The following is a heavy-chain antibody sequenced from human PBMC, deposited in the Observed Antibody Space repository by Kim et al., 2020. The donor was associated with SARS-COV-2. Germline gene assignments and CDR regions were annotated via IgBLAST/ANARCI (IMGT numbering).Heavy chain of an antibody. V-gene: IGHV1-69*04. CDR3: AIRRPSPGIAVAGHY. D-gene: IGHD6-19*01. J-gene: IGHJ4*02. Sequence: SVKVSCKASGGTFSSYAISWVRQAPGQGLEWMGRIIPILGIANYAQKFQGRVTITADKSTSTAYMELSSLRSEDTAVYYCAIRRPSPGIAVAGHYWGQGTLVTVSS. CDR2: IIPILGIA. CDR1: GGTFSSYA.